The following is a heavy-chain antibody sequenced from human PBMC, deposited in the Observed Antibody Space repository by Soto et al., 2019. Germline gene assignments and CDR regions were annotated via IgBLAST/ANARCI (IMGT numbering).Heavy chain of an antibody. D-gene: IGHD5-12*01. J-gene: IGHJ5*02. CDR3: ARGYIVAFFWFDT. Sequence: SETLSLTCTVSGGSISSGGYYWSWIRQHPGKGLEWIGYIYYSGSTYYNPSLKSRVTISVDTSKNQFSLKLSSVTAADTAVYYCARGYIVAFFWFDTWGQGTLVTVSS. CDR1: GGSISSGGYY. V-gene: IGHV4-31*03. CDR2: IYYSGST.